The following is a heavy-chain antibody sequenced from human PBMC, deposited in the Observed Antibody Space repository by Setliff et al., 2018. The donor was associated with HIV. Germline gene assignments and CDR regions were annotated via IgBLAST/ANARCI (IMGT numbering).Heavy chain of an antibody. Sequence: SETLSLTCAVYGGSFSDYYWSWIRQPPGKGLEWIGEINHSGRTIQSPSLKSRVTISVDTSKNQFSLKLSSVTAADTAVYYCARAPGPYGDYNWFDPWGQGALVTVSS. CDR3: ARAPGPYGDYNWFDP. D-gene: IGHD4-17*01. V-gene: IGHV4-34*01. J-gene: IGHJ5*02. CDR1: GGSFSDYY. CDR2: INHSGRT.